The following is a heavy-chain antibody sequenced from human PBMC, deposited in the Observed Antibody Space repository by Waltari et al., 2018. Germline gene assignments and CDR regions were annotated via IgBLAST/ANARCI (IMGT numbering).Heavy chain of an antibody. J-gene: IGHJ3*02. Sequence: QVQLQESGPGLVKPSQTLSLTCTVSGASINSGSFFWTWVRQPAGNGLEWIGHMFTSGSTTYTASLKSRVTISADTSKNQFSLNLNYVTAADTAVYYCARLIWHGYLQGAFDIWGQGTLVTASS. V-gene: IGHV4-61*02. CDR2: MFTSGST. CDR3: ARLIWHGYLQGAFDI. CDR1: GASINSGSFF. D-gene: IGHD5-12*01.